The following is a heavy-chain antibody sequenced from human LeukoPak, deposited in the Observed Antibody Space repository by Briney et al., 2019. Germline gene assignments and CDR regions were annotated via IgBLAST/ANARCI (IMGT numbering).Heavy chain of an antibody. CDR2: IYYSGST. CDR3: AGLSHYYDGSGYAAYFDY. CDR1: GCSISSYY. D-gene: IGHD3-22*01. V-gene: IGHV4-59*08. Sequence: PSETLSLTCTVSGCSISSYYWSWIRQPPEKGLEWIGYIYYSGSTNYNPSLKSRVTISVDTSKNQFSLKLSSVTAADTAVYYCAGLSHYYDGSGYAAYFDYWGQGTLVTVSS. J-gene: IGHJ4*02.